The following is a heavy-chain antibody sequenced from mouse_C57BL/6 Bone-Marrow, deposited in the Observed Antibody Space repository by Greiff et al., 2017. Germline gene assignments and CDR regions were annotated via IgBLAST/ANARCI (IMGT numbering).Heavy chain of an antibody. CDR3: ARQWGYAMDY. CDR2: ISNGGGST. J-gene: IGHJ4*01. V-gene: IGHV5-12*01. Sequence: EVKLMESGGGLVQPGGSLKLSCAASGFTFSDYYMYWVRQTPEKRLEWVAYISNGGGSTYYPDTVKGRFTISRDNAKNTLYLQMSRLKSEDTAMYYCARQWGYAMDYWGQGTSVTVSS. CDR1: GFTFSDYY.